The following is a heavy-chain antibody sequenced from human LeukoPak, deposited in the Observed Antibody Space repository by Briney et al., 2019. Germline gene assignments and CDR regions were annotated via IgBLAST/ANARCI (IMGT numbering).Heavy chain of an antibody. CDR1: GGSISSYY. CDR3: ARDGRGYCSGGSCYSGPPEY. V-gene: IGHV4-4*07. D-gene: IGHD2-15*01. Sequence: PSETLSLTCTVSGGSISSYYWSWIRQPAGKGLEWIGRIYTSGGTKYNPSLKSRVTMSVDTSKNQFSLKLSSVIAADTAVYYCARDGRGYCSGGSCYSGPPEYWGQGTLVTVSS. J-gene: IGHJ4*02. CDR2: IYTSGGT.